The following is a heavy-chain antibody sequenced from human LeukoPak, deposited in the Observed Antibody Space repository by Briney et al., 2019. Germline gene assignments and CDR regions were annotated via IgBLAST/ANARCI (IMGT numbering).Heavy chain of an antibody. J-gene: IGHJ4*02. D-gene: IGHD2-2*01. V-gene: IGHV3-23*01. CDR1: GFTFSNHA. CDR3: AKVASLCTSTSCVRGGFDY. CDR2: LSGSGGNT. Sequence: PGGSLRLSCAASGFTFSNHAMSWVRQAPGKGLEWVSALSGSGGNTYYADSVKGRFTISRDNSKNTLFLQMSSLRAEDTDKYFCAKVASLCTSTSCVRGGFDYWGQGTLVTVSS.